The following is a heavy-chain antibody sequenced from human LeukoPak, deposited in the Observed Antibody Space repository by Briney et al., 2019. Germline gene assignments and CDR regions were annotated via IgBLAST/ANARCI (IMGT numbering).Heavy chain of an antibody. CDR2: ISDSGGST. CDR3: AVDPIVGATRQLGFFDY. D-gene: IGHD1-26*01. CDR1: GFTFSSYA. Sequence: GGSLRLSCAASGFTFSSYAMSWVRQAPGKGLEWVSAISDSGGSTYYADSVKGRFTISRDNSKNTLYLQMNSLRAEDTAVYYCAVDPIVGATRQLGFFDYWGQGTLVTVSS. V-gene: IGHV3-23*01. J-gene: IGHJ4*02.